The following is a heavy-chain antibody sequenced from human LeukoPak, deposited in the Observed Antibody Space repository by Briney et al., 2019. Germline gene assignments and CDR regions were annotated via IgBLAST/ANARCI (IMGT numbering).Heavy chain of an antibody. Sequence: PSETLSLTCTVSGYSISSGYYWSWIRQPPGKGLEWIGYIYSSGSTNYNPSLKSRVTMSVDTSKNQFSLKVSSVTAADTAVYYCARVFDSGSQAYFYYMDVWGKGTTVTIFS. CDR1: GYSISSGYY. V-gene: IGHV4-61*01. CDR2: IYSSGST. J-gene: IGHJ6*03. D-gene: IGHD3-10*01. CDR3: ARVFDSGSQAYFYYMDV.